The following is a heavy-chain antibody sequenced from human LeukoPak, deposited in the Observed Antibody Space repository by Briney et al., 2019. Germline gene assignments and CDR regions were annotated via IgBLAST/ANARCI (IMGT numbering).Heavy chain of an antibody. CDR3: AKILFYDYVRIDAFDI. J-gene: IGHJ3*02. Sequence: PGGSLRLSCAASGFTFSSYSMNWVRQAPGKGLEWVSYISSSSSTIYYADSVKGRFTISRDNSKNTLYLQMNSLRAEDTAVYYCAKILFYDYVRIDAFDIWGQGTMVTVSS. CDR2: ISSSSSTI. V-gene: IGHV3-48*01. D-gene: IGHD3-16*01. CDR1: GFTFSSYS.